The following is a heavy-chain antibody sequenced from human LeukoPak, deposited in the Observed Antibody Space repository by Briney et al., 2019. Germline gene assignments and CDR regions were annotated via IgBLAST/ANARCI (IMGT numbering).Heavy chain of an antibody. Sequence: GGSLRLSCAASGFTFSNYGMHWVRQAPGKGLEWVAVISYDGSDKYYADSVKGRFTISRDTSKNTVYLQMNSLRAEDTAVYYCAKHSGLYYFDYWGQGGLVTVSS. D-gene: IGHD3-10*01. CDR1: GFTFSNYG. CDR3: AKHSGLYYFDY. J-gene: IGHJ4*02. V-gene: IGHV3-30*18. CDR2: ISYDGSDK.